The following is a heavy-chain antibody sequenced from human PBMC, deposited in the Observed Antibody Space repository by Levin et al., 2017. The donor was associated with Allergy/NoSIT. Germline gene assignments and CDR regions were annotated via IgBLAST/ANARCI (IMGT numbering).Heavy chain of an antibody. D-gene: IGHD3-3*01. V-gene: IGHV3-49*03. CDR1: GFTFADHA. CDR2: IRSKAYGATA. CDR3: SREAGISPTVFRGFDI. Sequence: RSGGSLRLSCTVSGFTFADHAMIWFRQAPGKGLESIAFIRSKAYGATAEYAASVRGRFTLSRDDSKSTAYLQMNSLKTEDTAVYYCSREAGISPTVFRGFDIWGQGTKVTVSS. J-gene: IGHJ3*02.